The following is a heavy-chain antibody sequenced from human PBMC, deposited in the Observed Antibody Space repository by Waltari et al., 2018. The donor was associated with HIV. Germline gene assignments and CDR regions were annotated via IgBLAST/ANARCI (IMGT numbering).Heavy chain of an antibody. CDR1: GFDWRNFS. D-gene: IGHD3-16*01. J-gene: IGHJ4*02. Sequence: LVESGGGVVKTGGSLGLTCKASGFDWRNFSTNWVRQSPMRGLEWVASIRRGNNEKHYLDSVRGRFAISRDISESSVYLQMESLKEDDTATYFCVRDDPGYGPIDYWGQGTLVTV. CDR3: VRDDPGYGPIDY. CDR2: IRRGNNEK. V-gene: IGHV3-21*04.